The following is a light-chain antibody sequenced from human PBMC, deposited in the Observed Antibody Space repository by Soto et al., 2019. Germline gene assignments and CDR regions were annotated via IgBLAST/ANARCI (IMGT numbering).Light chain of an antibody. Sequence: EIVLTQSPGTLSLFPGERATLSCRASQSVSSRSLAWYRQKPGQAPSLLIYGAFNRATGIPDRFSGSGSATDFTLTISRLEPADFAVYYCLLYGDSPPAYTFGQGTKLDIK. CDR1: QSVSSRS. CDR3: LLYGDSPPAYT. V-gene: IGKV3-20*01. J-gene: IGKJ2*01. CDR2: GAF.